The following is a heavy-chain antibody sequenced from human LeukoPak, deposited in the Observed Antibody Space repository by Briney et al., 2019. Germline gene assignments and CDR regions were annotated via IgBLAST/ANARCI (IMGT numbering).Heavy chain of an antibody. J-gene: IGHJ5*02. CDR2: INHSGST. CDR3: ARIPYDILTGYPPTWFDP. D-gene: IGHD3-9*01. Sequence: SETLSLTCAVYGGSFSGYYWSWIRQPPGKGRDWIGEINHSGSTNYNPSLKSRVTISVDTSKNQFSLKLSSVTAADTAVYYCARIPYDILTGYPPTWFDPWGQGTLVTVSS. V-gene: IGHV4-34*01. CDR1: GGSFSGYY.